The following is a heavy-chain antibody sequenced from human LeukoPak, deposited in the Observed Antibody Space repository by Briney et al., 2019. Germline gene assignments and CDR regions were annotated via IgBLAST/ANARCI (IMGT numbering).Heavy chain of an antibody. CDR1: GYSFTRYW. CDR3: ARLGLLWFGELWSKDNWFDP. J-gene: IGHJ5*02. Sequence: GESLKISCKGSGYSFTRYWIGWVRQMPGKGLEWMGIIYPGDSDIRYSPSFQGQVTISADKSISTAYLQWSSLKASDTAIYYCARLGLLWFGELWSKDNWFDPWGQGTLVTVSS. V-gene: IGHV5-51*01. CDR2: IYPGDSDI. D-gene: IGHD3-10*01.